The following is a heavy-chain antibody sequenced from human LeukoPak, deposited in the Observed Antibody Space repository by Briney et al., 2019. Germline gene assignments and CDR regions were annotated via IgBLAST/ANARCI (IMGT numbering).Heavy chain of an antibody. V-gene: IGHV3-21*01. CDR3: ARVDYASGSYY. CDR2: ISGRSSDI. Sequence: PGGSLRLSCVASGFTFTTYTMNWVRQAPGKGLEWVSSISGRSSDIYYADSLKGRFTISRDNAKNSLYLQMNGLRAEDTAVYYCARVDYASGSYYWGQGTLVTVSS. D-gene: IGHD3-10*01. CDR1: GFTFTTYT. J-gene: IGHJ4*02.